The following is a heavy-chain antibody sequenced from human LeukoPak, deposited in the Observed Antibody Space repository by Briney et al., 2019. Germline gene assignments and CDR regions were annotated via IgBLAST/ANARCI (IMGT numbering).Heavy chain of an antibody. CDR3: ARGSLRLWLNFDY. J-gene: IGHJ4*02. CDR1: GGTFSSYA. D-gene: IGHD5-18*01. V-gene: IGHV1-69*05. Sequence: ASVKVSCKASGGTFSSYAISWVRQAPGQGREWMGGIITIFGTANYAQKFQGRVTITTDESTRTAYMELCSLRAENTAVYYCARGSLRLWLNFDYWGQGTLVTVSS. CDR2: IITIFGTA.